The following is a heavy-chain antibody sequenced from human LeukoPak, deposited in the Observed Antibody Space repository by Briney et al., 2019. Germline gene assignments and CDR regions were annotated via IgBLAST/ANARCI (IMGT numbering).Heavy chain of an antibody. D-gene: IGHD3-3*01. CDR1: GFTFSDYY. Sequence: GGSLRLSCAASGFTFSDYYMTWIRQPPGKGLEWISYISSSGSTLDYADSVKGRFTISRDNAKNSVSLQMNSLRAEDTAVYYRARSEKNYDFWTGEDYWGQGTLVTVSS. CDR3: ARSEKNYDFWTGEDY. J-gene: IGHJ4*02. CDR2: ISSSGSTL. V-gene: IGHV3-11*04.